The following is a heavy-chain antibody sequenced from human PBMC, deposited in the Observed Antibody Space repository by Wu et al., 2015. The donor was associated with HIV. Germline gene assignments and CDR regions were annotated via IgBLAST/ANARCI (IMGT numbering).Heavy chain of an antibody. CDR3: ARDVPLLGQT. J-gene: IGHJ4*02. Sequence: QVQLVQSGAEVKKPGSSVKVSCKASGGTFNNFAFSWVRQAPGQGLEWMGGIIPMFGTPNYAQTFEGRLIITAEESTTTVYMEQRRLRSGDTAFYFCARDVPLLGQTWGQGTLVTVSS. CDR1: GGTFNNFA. D-gene: IGHD3/OR15-3a*01. V-gene: IGHV1-69*12. CDR2: IIPMFGTP.